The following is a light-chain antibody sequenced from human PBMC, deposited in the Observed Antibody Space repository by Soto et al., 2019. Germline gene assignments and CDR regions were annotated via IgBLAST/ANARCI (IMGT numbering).Light chain of an antibody. V-gene: IGKV3-20*01. CDR1: QSVSSSY. Sequence: EIVLTQSPGTLSLSPGERATLSCRASQSVSSSYLAWYQQKPGQAPRLLIYGASSMATGIPDRFSGSGSGTDFTLTISRLEPEDFAVYYCQQYDSSPALTFGQGTKVEIK. J-gene: IGKJ1*01. CDR2: GAS. CDR3: QQYDSSPALT.